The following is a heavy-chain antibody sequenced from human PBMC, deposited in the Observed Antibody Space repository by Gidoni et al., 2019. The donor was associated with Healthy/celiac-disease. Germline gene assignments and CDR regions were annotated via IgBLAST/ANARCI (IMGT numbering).Heavy chain of an antibody. CDR3: ARREYGDYVGY. J-gene: IGHJ4*02. CDR1: GFTFSSYA. Sequence: EVQLLASGGGLVQPGGSLRLYCAASGFTFSSYAMRWVRQAPGKGLEWVSAMSGSGGSTYYADSVKGRFTISRDNSKNTLYLQMNSLRAEDTAVYYCARREYGDYVGYWGQGTLVTVSS. CDR2: MSGSGGST. D-gene: IGHD4-17*01. V-gene: IGHV3-23*01.